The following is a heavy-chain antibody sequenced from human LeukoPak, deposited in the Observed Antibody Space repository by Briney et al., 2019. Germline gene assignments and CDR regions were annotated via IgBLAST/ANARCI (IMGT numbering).Heavy chain of an antibody. Sequence: PSETLSLTCTVSVGSISGYYWSWIRQPPGKGLEWIAYIYYTGITNYNPSLKSRVTISVDTSKNQFSLKLSSVTAADTALYYCARAGTTVTTYDYWGQGTLVTVSS. D-gene: IGHD4-17*01. CDR1: VGSISGYY. CDR3: ARAGTTVTTYDY. J-gene: IGHJ4*02. V-gene: IGHV4-59*01. CDR2: IYYTGIT.